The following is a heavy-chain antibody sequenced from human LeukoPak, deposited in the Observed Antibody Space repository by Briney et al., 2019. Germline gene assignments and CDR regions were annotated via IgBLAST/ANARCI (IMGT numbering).Heavy chain of an antibody. D-gene: IGHD5-18*01. V-gene: IGHV3-7*03. CDR2: INRDGSEK. Sequence: GSLSLSCAASGFNFSNYWMSWVRQTPGKGLGWVATINRDGSEKYYVDSVEGQFTISRDNAKNSLFLQMNSLRVEDTAVYYCARRRGYSYGRNNYYFDYWGQGTLVTVSS. J-gene: IGHJ4*02. CDR1: GFNFSNYW. CDR3: ARRRGYSYGRNNYYFDY.